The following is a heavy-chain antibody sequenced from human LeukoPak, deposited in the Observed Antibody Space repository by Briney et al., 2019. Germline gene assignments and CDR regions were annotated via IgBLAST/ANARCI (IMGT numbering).Heavy chain of an antibody. CDR1: VFTFVDYA. CDR2: IRSKAYGGTT. J-gene: IGHJ4*02. D-gene: IGHD3-16*01. V-gene: IGHV3-49*04. CDR3: TRVLSGGGCIDY. Sequence: GGSLRLSCTASVFTFVDYAMSWVRQAPSEGLEGAGFIRSKAYGGTTEYAASVKGRFTISRDDSKSIAYLQMNSLKTEDTAVYYCTRVLSGGGCIDYWGQGTLVTVSP.